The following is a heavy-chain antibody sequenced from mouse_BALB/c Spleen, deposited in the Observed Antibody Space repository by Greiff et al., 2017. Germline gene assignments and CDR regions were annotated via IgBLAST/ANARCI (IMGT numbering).Heavy chain of an antibody. D-gene: IGHD1-2*01. CDR1: GFTFSNYW. J-gene: IGHJ2*01. V-gene: IGHV6-6*02. Sequence: EVKLVESGGGLVQPGGSMKLSCVASGFTFSNYWMNWVRQSPEKGLEWVAEIRLKSNNYATHYAESVKGRFTISRDDSKSSVYLQMNNLRAEDTGIYYCTITTATYYFDYWGQGTTLTVSS. CDR2: IRLKSNNYAT. CDR3: TITTATYYFDY.